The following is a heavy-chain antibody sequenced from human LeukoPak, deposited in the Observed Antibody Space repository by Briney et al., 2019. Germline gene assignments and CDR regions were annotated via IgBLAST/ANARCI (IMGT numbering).Heavy chain of an antibody. CDR1: GFTFSSSA. V-gene: IGHV3-23*01. CDR3: AKSYDTSGYYYFYFDS. Sequence: GGSLRLSCAASGFTFSSSAMSWVRQAPGKGLEWVSVISGNGGNTYYADSVKGRCTISRDNSKNTLYLQMNSLRAEDTAVYYCAKSYDTSGYYYFYFDSWGQGTLVTVSS. J-gene: IGHJ4*02. CDR2: ISGNGGNT. D-gene: IGHD3-22*01.